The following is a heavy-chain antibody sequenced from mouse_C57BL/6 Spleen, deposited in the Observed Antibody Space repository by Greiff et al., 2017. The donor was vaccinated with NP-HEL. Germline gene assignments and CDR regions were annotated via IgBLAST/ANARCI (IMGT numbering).Heavy chain of an antibody. CDR1: GFTFNTYS. D-gene: IGHD2-3*01. V-gene: IGHV10-3*01. CDR3: VRRGDGYHWYFEV. Sequence: EVHLVESGGGLVQPKGSLKLSCAASGFTFNTYSMHWVRQPPGKGLEWVARIRSNSSNYATYYAASVKDRFTISRDDSQSMLYLQMTNLKTEDRAMYYYVRRGDGYHWYFEVWGTGATVTVAS. CDR2: IRSNSSNYAT. J-gene: IGHJ1*03.